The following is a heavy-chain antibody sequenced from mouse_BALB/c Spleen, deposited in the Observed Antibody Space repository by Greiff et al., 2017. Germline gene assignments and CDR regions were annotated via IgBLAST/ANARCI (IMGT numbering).Heavy chain of an antibody. J-gene: IGHJ1*01. V-gene: IGHV5-17*02. CDR2: ISSGSSTI. CDR1: GFTFSSFG. D-gene: IGHD1-2*01. Sequence: EVKLVESGGGLVQPGGSRKLSCAASGFTFSSFGMHWVRQAPEKGLEWVAYISSGSSTIYYADTVKGRFTISRDNPKNTLFLQMTMLRSEDTAMYYCASWAGRLHAYWYFDVWGAGTTVTVSS. CDR3: ASWAGRLHAYWYFDV.